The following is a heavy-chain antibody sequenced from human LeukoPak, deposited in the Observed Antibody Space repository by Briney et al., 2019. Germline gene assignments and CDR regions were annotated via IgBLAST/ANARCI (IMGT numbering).Heavy chain of an antibody. CDR2: ISYDGSNK. CDR1: GFTFSSYG. V-gene: IGHV3-30*18. Sequence: PGGSLRLSCAASGFTFSSYGMHWVRQAPGKGLEWVAVISYDGSNKYYADSVKGRFTISRDNSKNTLHLQMNSLRAEDTAVYYCAKSFDYWGQGTLVTVSS. J-gene: IGHJ4*02. CDR3: AKSFDY.